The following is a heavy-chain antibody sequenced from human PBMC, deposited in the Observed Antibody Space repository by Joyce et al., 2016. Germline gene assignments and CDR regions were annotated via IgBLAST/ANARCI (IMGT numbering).Heavy chain of an antibody. D-gene: IGHD5/OR15-5a*01. Sequence: EVQLVESGGGLVRPGGSLRLSCAASGFTFSSYSRNWVRQAPGNSLEWVYCMSSNRNYIYYADSVKGRFTIARDNAKSSLFLQMDSLRAEDTAVYYCARNSAPRASTYYGLDVWGQGTTVTVSS. V-gene: IGHV3-21*01. J-gene: IGHJ6*02. CDR2: MSSNRNYI. CDR3: ARNSAPRASTYYGLDV. CDR1: GFTFSSYS.